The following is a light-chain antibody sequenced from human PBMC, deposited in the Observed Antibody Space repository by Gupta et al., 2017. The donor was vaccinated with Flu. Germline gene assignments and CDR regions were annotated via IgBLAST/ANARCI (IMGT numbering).Light chain of an antibody. J-gene: IGKJ1*01. CDR3: QQAGSSPWT. CDR2: GAS. V-gene: IGKV3-20*01. CDR1: QSLSSSF. Sequence: GTLSLSPGERAPLSCRASQSLSSSFLAWYQQKPGQAPRLLIYGASSRATGIPDRFSGSGSGTDFTLTISRLEPEDFAVYYCQQAGSSPWTFGQGTKVEVK.